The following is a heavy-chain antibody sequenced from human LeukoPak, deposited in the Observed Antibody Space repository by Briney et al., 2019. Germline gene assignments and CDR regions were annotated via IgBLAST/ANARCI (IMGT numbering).Heavy chain of an antibody. CDR1: GGSISSGSYY. CDR3: ARARKNYYMDV. J-gene: IGHJ6*03. V-gene: IGHV4-61*02. Sequence: SETLSLTCTVSGGSISSGSYYWSWIRQPAGKGLEWIGRIYTSGSTNYNPSLKSRVTIPVDTSKNQSSLKLSTVTAADTAVYYCARARKNYYMDVWGKGTTVTVSS. CDR2: IYTSGST.